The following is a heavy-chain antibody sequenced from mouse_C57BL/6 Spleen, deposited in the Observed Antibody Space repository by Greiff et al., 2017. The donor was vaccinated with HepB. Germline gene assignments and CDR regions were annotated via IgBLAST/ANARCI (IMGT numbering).Heavy chain of an antibody. D-gene: IGHD2-4*01. CDR1: GYSITSGYY. V-gene: IGHV3-6*01. Sequence: EVHLVESGPGLVKPSQSLSLTCSVTGYSITSGYYWNWIRQFPGNKLEWMGYISYDGSNNYNPSLKNRISITRDTSKNQFFLKLNSVTTEDTATYYCAREGYDSAWFAYWGQGTLVTVSA. CDR2: ISYDGSN. CDR3: AREGYDSAWFAY. J-gene: IGHJ3*01.